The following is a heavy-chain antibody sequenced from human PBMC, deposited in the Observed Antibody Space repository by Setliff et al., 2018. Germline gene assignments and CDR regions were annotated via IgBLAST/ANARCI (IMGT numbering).Heavy chain of an antibody. V-gene: IGHV3-72*01. CDR1: GFTFGDHF. J-gene: IGHJ4*02. CDR2: IKNKVNTFST. CDR3: ASLFAGDFDY. Sequence: PGGSLRLSCAASGFTFGDHFMDWVRQPPGKGLEWVGRIKNKVNTFSTQYAASVKGRFTISRDNTKNSLYLEMISLRAEDTAVYYCASLFAGDFDYWGQGTLVTVSS.